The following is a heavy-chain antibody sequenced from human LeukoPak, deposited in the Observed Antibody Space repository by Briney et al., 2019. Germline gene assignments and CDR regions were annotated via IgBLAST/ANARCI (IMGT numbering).Heavy chain of an antibody. CDR3: ARDEIPSGT. CDR2: ISYNGGRK. J-gene: IGHJ3*01. D-gene: IGHD6-25*01. V-gene: IGHV3-30*04. Sequence: GGSLRLSCVTSGFSFSGYAIHWVRQAPGKGLEWVALISYNGGRKEYADSVKGRLTISRDNSRSTVDLQRNSLRVEDTGIYYCARDEIPSGTWGQGTMVIVSS. CDR1: GFSFSGYA.